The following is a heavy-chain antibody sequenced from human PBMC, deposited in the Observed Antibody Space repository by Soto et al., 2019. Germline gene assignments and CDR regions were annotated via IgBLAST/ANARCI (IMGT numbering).Heavy chain of an antibody. CDR2: ISSSSSTI. V-gene: IGHV3-48*01. CDR3: AKVYYDSSGYYDLNYFDY. Sequence: PGGSLRLSWAASGFTFSSYRMNWVRQAPGKGLGWVSYISSSSSTIYYADSVKGRFTISRDNAKNSLYLQMNSMRAEETAVYYCAKVYYDSSGYYDLNYFDYWGQGTLVMVSS. D-gene: IGHD3-22*01. CDR1: GFTFSSYR. J-gene: IGHJ4*02.